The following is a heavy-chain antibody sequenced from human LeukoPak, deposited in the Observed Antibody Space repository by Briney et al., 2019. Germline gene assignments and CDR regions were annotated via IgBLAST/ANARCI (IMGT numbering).Heavy chain of an antibody. CDR1: GYTFSIYA. J-gene: IGHJ5*02. D-gene: IGHD4-17*01. V-gene: IGHV7-4-1*02. Sequence: ASVKVSCKASGYTFSIYALSWVRQAPGQGLEWMGWINTNTGNPTYAQGFTGRFVFSLDTSVSTAYLQISSLKAEDTAVYYCASDPYGDYGRWFDPWGQGALVTVSS. CDR2: INTNTGNP. CDR3: ASDPYGDYGRWFDP.